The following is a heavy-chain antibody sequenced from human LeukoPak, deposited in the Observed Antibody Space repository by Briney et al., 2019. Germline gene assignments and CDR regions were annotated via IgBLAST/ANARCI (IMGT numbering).Heavy chain of an antibody. CDR3: ARGSLGYCSGGSCYTDAAVLAY. D-gene: IGHD2-15*01. V-gene: IGHV1-2*02. CDR1: GYTFTGYY. CDR2: INPNSGGT. Sequence: ASVKVSCKASGYTFTGYYMHWVRQAPGQGLEWMGWINPNSGGTNYAQKFQGRVTMTRDTSISTAYMELSSLRSDGTAVYYCARGSLGYCSGGSCYTDAAVLAYWGQGTLVTVSS. J-gene: IGHJ4*02.